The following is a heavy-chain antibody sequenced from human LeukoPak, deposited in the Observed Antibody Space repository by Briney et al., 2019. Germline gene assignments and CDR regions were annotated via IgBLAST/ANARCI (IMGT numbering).Heavy chain of an antibody. CDR2: ISSSSSTI. CDR3: ARDSSSWYGAFDI. J-gene: IGHJ3*02. D-gene: IGHD6-13*01. V-gene: IGHV3-48*01. Sequence: PGGSLRLSCAASGFILRSDSMNWVRQAPGKGLEWVSYISSSSSTIYYADSVKGRFTISRDNAKNSLYLQMNSLRAEDTAVYYCARDSSSWYGAFDIWGQGTMVTVSS. CDR1: GFILRSDS.